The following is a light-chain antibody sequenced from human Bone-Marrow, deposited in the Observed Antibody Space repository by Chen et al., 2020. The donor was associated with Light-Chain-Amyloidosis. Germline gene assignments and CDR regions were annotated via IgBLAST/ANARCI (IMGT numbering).Light chain of an antibody. Sequence: QSDLTQPASVSGSPGQTITISCTGSNRDAGGYKYVSWYQQHPGEAPKLTIYDVSNRPSGISNRFSGSKSGNTASLTISGLQAEDEADYYCGSYTTTNTLVFGGGTKLTVL. CDR1: NRDAGGYKY. CDR2: DVS. CDR3: GSYTTTNTLV. V-gene: IGLV2-14*03. J-gene: IGLJ3*02.